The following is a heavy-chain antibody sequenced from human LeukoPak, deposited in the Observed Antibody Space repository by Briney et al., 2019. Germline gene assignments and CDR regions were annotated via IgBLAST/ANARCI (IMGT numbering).Heavy chain of an antibody. J-gene: IGHJ3*02. CDR1: GYAFTGYY. V-gene: IGHV1-2*02. D-gene: IGHD3-9*01. CDR3: ARDREGYYDILTGYYGVGAFDI. Sequence: ASVKVSCKASGYAFTGYYMHWVRQAPGQGLEWMGWINPNSGGTNYAQKFQGRVTMTRDTSISTAYMELSRLRSDDTAVYYCARDREGYYDILTGYYGVGAFDIWGQGTMVTVSS. CDR2: INPNSGGT.